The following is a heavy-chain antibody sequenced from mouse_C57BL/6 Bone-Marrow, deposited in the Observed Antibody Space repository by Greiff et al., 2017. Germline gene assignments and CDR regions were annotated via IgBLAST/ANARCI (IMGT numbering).Heavy chain of an antibody. J-gene: IGHJ4*01. D-gene: IGHD3-2*02. CDR2: ISNGGGST. Sequence: EVHLVESGGGLVQPGGSLKLSCAASGFTFSDYYMYWVRQTPEKRLEWVAYISNGGGSTYYPDTVKGRFTISRDNAKNTLYLQMSRLKSEDTAMYYCARHGSGYVPYAMDYWGQGTSVTVSS. CDR1: GFTFSDYY. V-gene: IGHV5-12*01. CDR3: ARHGSGYVPYAMDY.